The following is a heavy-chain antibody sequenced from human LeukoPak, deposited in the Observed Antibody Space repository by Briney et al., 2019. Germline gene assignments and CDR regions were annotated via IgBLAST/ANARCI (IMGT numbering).Heavy chain of an antibody. V-gene: IGHV4-39*01. CDR3: ARGRRDGYNLEYFDK. D-gene: IGHD5-24*01. Sequence: TSETLSLTCAVSGGSISSSNWWSWVRQPPGKGLQWIGSFYYSGSTYYNPSLKSRVTIYVDTSKNQFSLKLSSVTAADTAVYYCARGRRDGYNLEYFDKWGQGTLVTVSS. CDR2: FYYSGST. J-gene: IGHJ4*02. CDR1: GGSISSSNW.